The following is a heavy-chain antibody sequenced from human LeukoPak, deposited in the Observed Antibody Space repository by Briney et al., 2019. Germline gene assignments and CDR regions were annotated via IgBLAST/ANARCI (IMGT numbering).Heavy chain of an antibody. CDR2: IKQDGSEK. J-gene: IGHJ4*02. D-gene: IGHD1-26*01. Sequence: GGSLRLSCAASGVTFSSFYMSWVRQAPGKGLEWVANIKQDGSEKYYVDSVRGRFTISRDNAQNSLYLQMTSLRVEDTAVYYCARWSGSYAYWGQGTLVTVSS. V-gene: IGHV3-7*04. CDR3: ARWSGSYAY. CDR1: GVTFSSFY.